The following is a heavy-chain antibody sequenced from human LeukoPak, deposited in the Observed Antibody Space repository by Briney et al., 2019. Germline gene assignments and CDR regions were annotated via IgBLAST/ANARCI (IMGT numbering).Heavy chain of an antibody. CDR1: GFTFSSYS. CDR2: ISSSSSYI. V-gene: IGHV3-21*01. D-gene: IGHD3-16*01. CDR3: ARDVVKNVWGSYVEIEANWFDH. Sequence: GGSLRLSCAASGFTFSSYSMNWVRQAPGKGLEWVSSISSSSSYIYYADSVKGRFTISRGNAKNSLYLQMNSLRAEDTAVYYCARDVVKNVWGSYVEIEANWFDHWGQGTLVTVSS. J-gene: IGHJ5*02.